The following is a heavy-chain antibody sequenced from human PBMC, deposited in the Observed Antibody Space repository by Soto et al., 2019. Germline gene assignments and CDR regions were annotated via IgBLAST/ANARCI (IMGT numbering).Heavy chain of an antibody. Sequence: GGSLRLSCAASGFTFSSYAMSWVRQAPGKGLEWVSAISGSGGSTYYADSVKGRFTISRDNSKNTLYLQMNSLRAEDTAVYYCAKARGGYYSYGMDVWGPATFVTVSS. V-gene: IGHV3-23*01. CDR1: GFTFSSYA. CDR2: ISGSGGST. J-gene: IGHJ6*02. D-gene: IGHD3-10*01. CDR3: AKARGGYYSYGMDV.